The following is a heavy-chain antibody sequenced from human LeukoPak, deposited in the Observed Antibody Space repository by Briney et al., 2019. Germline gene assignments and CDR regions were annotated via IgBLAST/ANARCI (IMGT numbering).Heavy chain of an antibody. CDR3: ADEIYGSGSYYNV. V-gene: IGHV3-23*01. J-gene: IGHJ4*02. Sequence: GGSLRLSCAAPGFTFSSYAMSWVRQAPGKGLEWVSAISGSGGSTYYADSVKGRFTISRDNSKNTLYLQMNSLRAEDTAVYYCADEIYGSGSYYNVWGQGTLVTVSS. CDR2: ISGSGGST. D-gene: IGHD3-10*01. CDR1: GFTFSSYA.